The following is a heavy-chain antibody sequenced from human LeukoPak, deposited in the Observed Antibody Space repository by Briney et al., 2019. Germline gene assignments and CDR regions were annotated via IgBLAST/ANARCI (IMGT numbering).Heavy chain of an antibody. D-gene: IGHD5-24*01. V-gene: IGHV1-18*01. CDR3: ARVRDGYNDAYDI. CDR2: ISAYNGNT. Sequence: EASVKVSCKASGYTFTSYGISWVRQAPGQGLEWMGWISAYNGNTNYAQKLQGRLTLTGDTSTSTVYMELSSLRSEDTAVYYCARVRDGYNDAYDIWGQGTMVTVTS. CDR1: GYTFTSYG. J-gene: IGHJ3*02.